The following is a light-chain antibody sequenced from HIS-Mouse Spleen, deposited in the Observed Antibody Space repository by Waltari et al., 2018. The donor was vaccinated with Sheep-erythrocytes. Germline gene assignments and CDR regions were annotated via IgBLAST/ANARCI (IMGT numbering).Light chain of an antibody. CDR3: CSYAGSYNHV. CDR1: SSDVGGYNH. Sequence: QSALTQPRSVSGSPGQSVTISCTGTSSDVGGYNHVSWYQQPPAKAPNLMIYDVSKRPSGVPDRFSGSKSGNTASLTISGLQAEDEADYYCCSYAGSYNHVFATGTKVTVL. V-gene: IGLV2-11*01. CDR2: DVS. J-gene: IGLJ1*01.